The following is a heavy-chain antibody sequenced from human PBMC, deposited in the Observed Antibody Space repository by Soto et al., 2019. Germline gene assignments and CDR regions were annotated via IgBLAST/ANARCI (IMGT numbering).Heavy chain of an antibody. D-gene: IGHD1-26*01. CDR1: GGSISSYY. V-gene: IGHV4-59*01. CDR3: ARLRDLGATRLLHYYYYGMDV. CDR2: IYYSGST. J-gene: IGHJ6*02. Sequence: SETLSLTCTVSGGSISSYYWSWIRQPPGKGLEWIGYIYYSGSTNYSPSLKSRVTISVDTSKNQFSLKLSSVTAADTAVYYCARLRDLGATRLLHYYYYGMDVWGQGTTVTVSS.